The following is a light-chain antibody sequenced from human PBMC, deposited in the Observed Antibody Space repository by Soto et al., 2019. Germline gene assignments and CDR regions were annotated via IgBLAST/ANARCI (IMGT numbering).Light chain of an antibody. J-gene: IGLJ1*01. CDR1: SPNIGGNT. V-gene: IGLV1-51*01. CDR2: DDN. Sequence: QAVVTQPPSASGTPGQRVTISCSGASPNIGGNTVTWYQHLPGAAPKVLIYDDNKRPSGIPDRFSGSKSGTSATLGITGFQTGDEADYYCGSWESSLSAYVFGTGTQLTVL. CDR3: GSWESSLSAYV.